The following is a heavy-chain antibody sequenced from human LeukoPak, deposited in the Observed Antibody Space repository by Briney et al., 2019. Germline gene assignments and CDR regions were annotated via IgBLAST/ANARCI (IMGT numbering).Heavy chain of an antibody. CDR1: GGSFSGYY. CDR3: ARVGSAGYDLRPSGGLDY. Sequence: PSETLSLTCAVYGGSFSGYYWSWLRQPPGKGLEWIGEINHSGSTNYNPSLKSRVTISVDTSKNQFSLKLSSVTAADTAVYYCARVGSAGYDLRPSGGLDYWGQGTLVTVSS. D-gene: IGHD5-12*01. J-gene: IGHJ4*02. V-gene: IGHV4-34*01. CDR2: INHSGST.